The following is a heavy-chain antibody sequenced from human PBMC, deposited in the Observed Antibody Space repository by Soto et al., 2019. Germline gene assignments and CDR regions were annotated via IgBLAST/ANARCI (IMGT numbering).Heavy chain of an antibody. CDR3: SRHGVAAPCTWFDP. V-gene: IGHV4-59*08. CDR1: GGSISSYY. CDR2: IYYSGST. Sequence: QVQLQESGPGLVKPSETLSLTCTVSGGSISSYYWSWIRQPPGKGLEWIGYIYYSGSTNYNPSLTRRFTISVDTSKTQFSLQLSSVTAADTAVYYCSRHGVAAPCTWFDPWGQGTLVTVSS. J-gene: IGHJ5*02. D-gene: IGHD2-15*01.